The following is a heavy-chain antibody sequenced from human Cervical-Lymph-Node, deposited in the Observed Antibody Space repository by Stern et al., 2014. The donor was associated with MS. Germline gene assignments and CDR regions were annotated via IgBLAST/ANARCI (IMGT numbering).Heavy chain of an antibody. Sequence: VQLVESGGGLVQPGGSLRLSCGVSGFSFSDYAMTWVRQAPGEGLEWVSAISGIGSNKYYADSVKGRFTISRDNSKKTLYLQMNSLRAADTAVYYCAKVMKDGTSGNYYPMDYWGQGTLVTVSS. D-gene: IGHD1-26*01. J-gene: IGHJ4*02. V-gene: IGHV3-23*04. CDR3: AKVMKDGTSGNYYPMDY. CDR1: GFSFSDYA. CDR2: ISGIGSNK.